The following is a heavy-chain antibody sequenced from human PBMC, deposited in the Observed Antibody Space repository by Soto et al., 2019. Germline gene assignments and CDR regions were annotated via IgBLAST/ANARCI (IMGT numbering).Heavy chain of an antibody. CDR1: GGTFSSYA. J-gene: IGHJ6*02. D-gene: IGHD6-13*01. CDR2: IIPIFGTA. CDR3: AAFHFIAAAGDYHYGMDV. Sequence: ASVKVSCKASGGTFSSYAISWVRQAPGQGLEWMGGIIPIFGTANYAQKFQGRVTITADESTSTAYMELSSLRSDDTAVYSCAAFHFIAAAGDYHYGMDVWGQRTTVTVSS. V-gene: IGHV1-69*13.